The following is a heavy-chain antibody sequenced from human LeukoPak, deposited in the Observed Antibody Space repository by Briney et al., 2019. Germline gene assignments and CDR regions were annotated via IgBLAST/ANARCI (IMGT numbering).Heavy chain of an antibody. J-gene: IGHJ4*02. CDR2: ISGSGGST. CDR3: AKDQSGSPKPRAIDY. Sequence: GGSLRLSCAASGFTFSSDAMRWVSQAPGKGLEWVSAISGSGGSTYYADSVKGRFTISRDNSKNTLYLQMNSLRAEDTAVYYCAKDQSGSPKPRAIDYWGQGTLVTVSP. V-gene: IGHV3-23*01. CDR1: GFTFSSDA. D-gene: IGHD1-26*01.